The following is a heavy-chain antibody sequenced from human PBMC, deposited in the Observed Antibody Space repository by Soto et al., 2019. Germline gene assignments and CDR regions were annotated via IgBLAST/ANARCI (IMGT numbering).Heavy chain of an antibody. V-gene: IGHV3-74*01. CDR2: ISGDGSII. J-gene: IGHJ4*02. CDR1: GFTFSSYW. CDR3: VSEDCTGGLCNGFDS. D-gene: IGHD2-8*02. Sequence: EVHLVESGGGLVQPGGSLRLSCAASGFTFSSYWMHWARQTPGQGPLWVFSISGDGSIITHADSVKGRFTVSRDNAKNTLYLQMNSLRVEDTSVYYCVSEDCTGGLCNGFDSWGQGTPVTVSS.